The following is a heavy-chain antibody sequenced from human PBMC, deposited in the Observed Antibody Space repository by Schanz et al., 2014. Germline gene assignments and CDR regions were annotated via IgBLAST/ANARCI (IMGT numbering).Heavy chain of an antibody. CDR1: EFTFSSYK. V-gene: IGHV3-21*04. Sequence: EGQLLESGGGLVKPGGSLRLSCEASEFTFSSYKMNWVRQAPGKGLEWVSSISSSSSYIYYADSVKGRFTISRDNSKNTLYLQMNSLRAEDTAVYYCAKQIHYDILTVTRNWGQGTLVTVSS. D-gene: IGHD3-9*01. J-gene: IGHJ4*02. CDR3: AKQIHYDILTVTRN. CDR2: ISSSSSYI.